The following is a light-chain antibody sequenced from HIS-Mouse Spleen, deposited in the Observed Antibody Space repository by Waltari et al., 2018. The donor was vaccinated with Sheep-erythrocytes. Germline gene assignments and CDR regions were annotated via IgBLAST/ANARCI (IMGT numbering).Light chain of an antibody. CDR1: SSDVGGYNY. V-gene: IGLV2-11*01. J-gene: IGLJ1*01. Sequence: QSALTQPRSVSGSPGQSVTISCTGTSSDVGGYNYFSWYQQHPGKAPTPMIYDVSKRPSGVPDRFSGSKSGNTASLTISGLQAEDEADYYCCSYAGSYNHVFATGTKVTVL. CDR3: CSYAGSYNHV. CDR2: DVS.